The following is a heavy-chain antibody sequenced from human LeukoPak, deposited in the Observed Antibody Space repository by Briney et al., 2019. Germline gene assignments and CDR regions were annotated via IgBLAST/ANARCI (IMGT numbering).Heavy chain of an antibody. Sequence: PGGSLRLSCAASGFTFDDYAMHWVRQAPGKGLEWVSLISGDGGSTYYADSVKGRFTISRDNSKSSLYLQMNSLRTEDTALYYCAKDMWRFGELDYDYWGQGTLVTVSS. V-gene: IGHV3-43*02. CDR3: AKDMWRFGELDYDY. CDR1: GFTFDDYA. D-gene: IGHD3-10*01. J-gene: IGHJ4*02. CDR2: ISGDGGST.